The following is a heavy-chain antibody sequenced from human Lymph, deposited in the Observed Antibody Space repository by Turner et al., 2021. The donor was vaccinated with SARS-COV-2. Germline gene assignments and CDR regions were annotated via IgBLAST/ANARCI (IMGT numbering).Heavy chain of an antibody. CDR2: LYYRGST. V-gene: IGHV4-39*01. J-gene: IGHJ2*01. D-gene: IGHD1-26*01. Sequence: TVSPAFPLAGGTTSSRSYYWGWIRQPPGKGLEWIGSLYYRGSTYTNPWRERSATICVDTSENQFSLKRSSVTAANTAVYYCARRGRWVLHCSFDLWGRGTLVSVSS. CDR3: ARRGRWVLHCSFDL. CDR1: GGTTSSRSYY.